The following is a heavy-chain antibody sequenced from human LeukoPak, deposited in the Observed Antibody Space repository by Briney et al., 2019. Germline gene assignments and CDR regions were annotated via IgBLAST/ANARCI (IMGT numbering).Heavy chain of an antibody. CDR2: IYTSGST. CDR1: GGSISSYY. D-gene: IGHD3-10*01. Sequence: KTSETLSLTCTVSGGSISSYYWSWIRQPAGKGLEWNGRIYTSGSTNYNPSLKSRVTLSVDTSKNQFSLKLSSVTAADTAVYCCARDLSGYGSGSYPFDYWGEGTLVTVSS. J-gene: IGHJ4*02. V-gene: IGHV4-4*07. CDR3: ARDLSGYGSGSYPFDY.